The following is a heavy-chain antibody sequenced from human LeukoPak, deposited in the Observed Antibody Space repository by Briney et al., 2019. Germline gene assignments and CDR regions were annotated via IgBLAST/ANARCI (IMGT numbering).Heavy chain of an antibody. CDR1: GFTFSSYA. V-gene: IGHV3-23*01. J-gene: IGHJ4*02. D-gene: IGHD5-18*01. Sequence: GGSLRLSCAASGFTFSSYAMSWVRQAPGKGLEWVSAISGSGGSTYYADSVKGRFTISRDNARNSLFLQMHSLRAEDTAVYYCARGAYNHAVDYWGQGTLVTVSS. CDR3: ARGAYNHAVDY. CDR2: ISGSGGST.